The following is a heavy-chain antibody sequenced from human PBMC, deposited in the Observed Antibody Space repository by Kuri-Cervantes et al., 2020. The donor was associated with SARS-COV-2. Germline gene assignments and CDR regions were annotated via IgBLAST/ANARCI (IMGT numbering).Heavy chain of an antibody. V-gene: IGHV3-21*01. CDR2: ISSSSSYI. J-gene: IGHJ4*02. CDR1: GFTFSSYS. D-gene: IGHD6-13*01. CDR3: ASWDSSSWETRHY. Sequence: GGSLRLSCAASGFTFSSYSMNWVRQAPGKGLEWVSSISSSSSYIYYADSVKGRFTISRDNAKNSLYLQMNSLRAEDTAVYCCASWDSSSWETRHYWGQGTLVTVSS.